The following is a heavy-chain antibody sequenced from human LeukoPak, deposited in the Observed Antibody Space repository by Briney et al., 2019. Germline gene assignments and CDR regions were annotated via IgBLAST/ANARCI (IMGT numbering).Heavy chain of an antibody. CDR2: INHSGST. J-gene: IGHJ4*02. Sequence: SETLSLTCAVYGGSFSGYYWSWIRQPPGKGLEWIGEINHSGSTNYNPSLKSRVTISVDTSKNQFSLKLSSVTAADTAVYYCARAAVTTWSLLPYYFDYWGRGTLVTVSS. CDR3: ARAAVTTWSLLPYYFDY. V-gene: IGHV4-34*01. D-gene: IGHD4-11*01. CDR1: GGSFSGYY.